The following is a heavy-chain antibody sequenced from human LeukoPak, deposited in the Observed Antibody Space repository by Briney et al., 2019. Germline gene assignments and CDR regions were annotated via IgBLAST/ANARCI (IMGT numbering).Heavy chain of an antibody. CDR2: MNPNSGNT. V-gene: IGHV1-8*01. J-gene: IGHJ4*02. CDR3: ARGRLRPYYFDY. D-gene: IGHD3-16*01. CDR1: GYTFTSYD. Sequence: ASVKVSCKASGYTFTSYDINWVRQATGQGLEWMGWMNPNSGNTGYAQKFQGRVTMTRNTSISTAYMELSSLRSEDTAVYYCARGRLRPYYFDYWGQGTLVTASS.